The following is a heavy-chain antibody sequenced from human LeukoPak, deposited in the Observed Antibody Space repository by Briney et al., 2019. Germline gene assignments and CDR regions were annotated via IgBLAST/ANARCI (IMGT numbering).Heavy chain of an antibody. V-gene: IGHV4-4*07. J-gene: IGHJ4*02. D-gene: IGHD6-13*01. CDR3: ARRARSAAGTNYCFDY. CDR1: GGSISSYY. Sequence: SETPSLTCTVSGGSISSYYWSWIRQPAGKGLEWIGRIYTSGSTNYNPSLKSRVTMSVDTSKNQFSLKLSSVTAADTAVYYCARRARSAAGTNYCFDYWGQGTLVTVSS. CDR2: IYTSGST.